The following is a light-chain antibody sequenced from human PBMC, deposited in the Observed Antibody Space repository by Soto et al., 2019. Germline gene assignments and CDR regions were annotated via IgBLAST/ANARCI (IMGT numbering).Light chain of an antibody. CDR2: KAS. J-gene: IGKJ1*01. CDR3: QQYDTLWT. Sequence: DIQMTQSPSILSASVGERVTITCRANQTINSWLAWYQQKPGKAPKLLIYKASNLESGVPSRFSGSGSGTEFTLTIGSLQPDDFAPYYCQQYDTLWTFGQGTKVEIK. CDR1: QTINSW. V-gene: IGKV1-5*03.